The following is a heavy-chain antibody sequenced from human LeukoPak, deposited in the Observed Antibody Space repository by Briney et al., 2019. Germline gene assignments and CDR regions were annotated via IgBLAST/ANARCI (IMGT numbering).Heavy chain of an antibody. CDR3: ARGRVRFDP. Sequence: SETLSLTCTVSGGSISSYYWSWIRQPPGKGLEWIGYIYYSGSTNYSPSLKSRLTISVDTSKNQFSLKLSSVTAADTAVYYCARGRVRFDPWGQGTLVTVSS. J-gene: IGHJ5*02. CDR2: IYYSGST. CDR1: GGSISSYY. D-gene: IGHD2-21*01. V-gene: IGHV4-59*01.